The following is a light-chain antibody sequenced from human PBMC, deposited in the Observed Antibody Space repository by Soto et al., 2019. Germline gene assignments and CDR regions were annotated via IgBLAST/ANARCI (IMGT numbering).Light chain of an antibody. CDR1: QSVSST. Sequence: EIVMTQSPASLSVSPGERATLSCRASQSVSSTLAWYQQKPGQAPRLLIYGASTRATGIPARFSGGGSGTEFTLTISSLQSEDFAVYYCQQYNNWPLLFGQGTRLEIK. CDR3: QQYNNWPLL. J-gene: IGKJ5*01. CDR2: GAS. V-gene: IGKV3-15*01.